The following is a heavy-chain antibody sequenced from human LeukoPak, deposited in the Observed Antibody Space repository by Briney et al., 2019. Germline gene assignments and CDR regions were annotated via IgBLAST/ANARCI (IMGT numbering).Heavy chain of an antibody. CDR3: ARGNWFDP. Sequence: SETLSLTCAVYGGSFSGYYWSWIRQPPGKGPEWIGEINHSGSTNYNPSLKSRVTISVDTSKNQFSLKLSPVTAADTAVYYCARGNWFDPWGQGTLVTVSS. CDR1: GGSFSGYY. J-gene: IGHJ5*02. V-gene: IGHV4-34*01. CDR2: INHSGST.